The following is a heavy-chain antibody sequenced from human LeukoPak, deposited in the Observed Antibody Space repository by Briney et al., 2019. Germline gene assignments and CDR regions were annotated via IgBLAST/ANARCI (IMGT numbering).Heavy chain of an antibody. J-gene: IGHJ6*03. D-gene: IGHD3-22*01. CDR2: INTSGST. Sequence: SETLSLTCAVYGGSFSGYHWTWIRQSPGKGLEWIGDINTSGSTYYNPSLKSRLTISVDTSKNQFSLKLRSVTAADTAVYYCARGRHDITMIVVVMTSVSYYLDVWGKGTTVTVS. V-gene: IGHV4-34*01. CDR1: GGSFSGYH. CDR3: ARGRHDITMIVVVMTSVSYYLDV.